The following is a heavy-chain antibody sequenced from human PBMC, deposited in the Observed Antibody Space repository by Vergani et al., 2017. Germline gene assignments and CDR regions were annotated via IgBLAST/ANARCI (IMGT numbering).Heavy chain of an antibody. J-gene: IGHJ4*02. CDR1: GGSISSSSYY. CDR3: ARRGAIYGYFDH. D-gene: IGHD2/OR15-2a*01. Sequence: QLQLQESGPGLVKPSETLSLTCTVSGGSISSSSYYWGWIRQPPGKGLEWIGSIYFIASTYYNPSLKSRVTISVATSKNQLSLKLSSVTAADTAVYYCARRGAIYGYFDHWGQGTQVTVSS. CDR2: IYFIAST. V-gene: IGHV4-39*01.